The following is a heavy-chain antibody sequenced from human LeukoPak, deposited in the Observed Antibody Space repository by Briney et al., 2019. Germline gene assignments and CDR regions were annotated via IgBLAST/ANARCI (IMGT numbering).Heavy chain of an antibody. V-gene: IGHV3-48*03. J-gene: IGHJ5*02. CDR3: AKDSSGYDLVGWFDP. D-gene: IGHD5-12*01. Sequence: GGSLRLSCAASGFTFSSYEMNWVRQAPGKGLEWVSYISSSGSTIYYADSVKGRFTISRDNSKNTLYLQMNSLRAEDTAVYYCAKDSSGYDLVGWFDPWGQGTLVTVSS. CDR2: ISSSGSTI. CDR1: GFTFSSYE.